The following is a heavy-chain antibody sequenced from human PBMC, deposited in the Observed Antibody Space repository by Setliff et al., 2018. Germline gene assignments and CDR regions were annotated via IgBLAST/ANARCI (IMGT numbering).Heavy chain of an antibody. J-gene: IGHJ4*01. V-gene: IGHV4-39*01. CDR1: GGSISSGSYY. CDR3: ARHLLVQGTYHFDY. Sequence: SETLSLTCSVSGGSISSGSYYWGWIRQSPGKGLEWIGSMYYSGSTYYNPSLKGRATLSVDTTKNQFSLKLTSMTAADTAVYFCARHLLVQGTYHFDYWGQGSPVTVSS. CDR2: MYYSGST. D-gene: IGHD3-10*01.